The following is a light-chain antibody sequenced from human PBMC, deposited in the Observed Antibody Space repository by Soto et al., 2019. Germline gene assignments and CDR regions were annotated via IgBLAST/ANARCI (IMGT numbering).Light chain of an antibody. V-gene: IGKV2-30*02. CDR2: RVS. J-gene: IGKJ2*01. CDR1: QSLVHSDGDTY. CDR3: MQGTHRPPYT. Sequence: DVVMTQSPLSLPVNLGEPAAISCRSTQSLVHSDGDTYLSWFHQRPGQSPRRLIFRVSKRDFGVPPGFIGSGSGTDFTLEITSVEAEDVGVYYCMQGTHRPPYTFGQGTRLEIK.